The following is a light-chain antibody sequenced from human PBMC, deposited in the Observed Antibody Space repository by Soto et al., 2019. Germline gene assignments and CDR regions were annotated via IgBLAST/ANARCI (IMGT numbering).Light chain of an antibody. V-gene: IGLV2-14*01. CDR1: NSDIGGYNF. Sequence: QSALTQPASVSGSPGQSITISCTGTNSDIGGYNFVSWYQQHPHRAPKLIIYGVNNRPSGLSNRFSGSKSGNTASLTISGLQAEDEADYYCSSYTSRRTLEVFGGGTKVTVL. J-gene: IGLJ3*02. CDR2: GVN. CDR3: SSYTSRRTLEV.